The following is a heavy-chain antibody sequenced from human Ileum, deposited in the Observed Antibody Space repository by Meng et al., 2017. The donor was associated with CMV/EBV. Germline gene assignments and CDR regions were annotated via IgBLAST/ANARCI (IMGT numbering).Heavy chain of an antibody. CDR1: GGTFSSNA. Sequence: QVQLVQSGAEVKKPGSSVKVSCDGSGGTFSSNAISWVRHAPGQGLEWMGVISPIFRTSNYAQKFQGRLTITADESTSTAYMELSSLTSGDTAVYYCATSGRGPKYYFDYWGQGTLVTVSS. CDR2: ISPIFRTS. D-gene: IGHD1-14*01. V-gene: IGHV1-69*12. J-gene: IGHJ4*02. CDR3: ATSGRGPKYYFDY.